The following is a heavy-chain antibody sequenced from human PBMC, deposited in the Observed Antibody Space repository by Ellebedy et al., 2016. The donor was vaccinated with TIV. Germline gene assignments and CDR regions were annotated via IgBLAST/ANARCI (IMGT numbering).Heavy chain of an antibody. CDR1: GFTFSNYG. Sequence: GGSLRLSCAASGFTFSNYGMNWVRQAPGKGLEWVSVIYSGGSTYYADSVKGRFTISRDNSKNTLYLQMNSLRAEDTAVYYCARGGRGYSYGYELWGQGTLVTVSS. CDR2: IYSGGST. J-gene: IGHJ4*02. D-gene: IGHD5-18*01. V-gene: IGHV3-66*01. CDR3: ARGGRGYSYGYEL.